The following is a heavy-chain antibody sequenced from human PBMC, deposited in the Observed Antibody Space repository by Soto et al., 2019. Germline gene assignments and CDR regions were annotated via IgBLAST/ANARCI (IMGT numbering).Heavy chain of an antibody. D-gene: IGHD2-21*02. Sequence: QTGGSLRLSCAASGFTFSSYAMSWVRQAPGKGLEWVSAISGSGGSTYYADSVKGRFTISRDNSKNTLYLQMNSLRAEDTAVYYCAKGIIVVVTAHRNDAFDIWGQGTMVTVSS. CDR1: GFTFSSYA. CDR2: ISGSGGST. V-gene: IGHV3-23*01. CDR3: AKGIIVVVTAHRNDAFDI. J-gene: IGHJ3*02.